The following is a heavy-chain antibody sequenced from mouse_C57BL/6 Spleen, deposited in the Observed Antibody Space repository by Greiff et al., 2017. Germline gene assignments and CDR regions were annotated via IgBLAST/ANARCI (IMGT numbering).Heavy chain of an antibody. V-gene: IGHV1-50*01. J-gene: IGHJ2*01. CDR1: GYTFTSYW. CDR3: ERWKAAQYYFDY. Sequence: QVQLQQPGAELVKPGASVKLSCKASGYTFTSYWMQWVKQRPGQGLEWIGEIDPSDSYTNYNQKFKGKATLTVDTSSSTAYMQLSSLTSEDSAVYYCERWKAAQYYFDYWGQGTTLTVSS. CDR2: IDPSDSYT. D-gene: IGHD3-2*02.